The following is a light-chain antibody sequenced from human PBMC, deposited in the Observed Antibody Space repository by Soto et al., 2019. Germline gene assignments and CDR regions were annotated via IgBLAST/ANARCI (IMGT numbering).Light chain of an antibody. CDR2: GAS. CDR3: QQYGNSAWT. Sequence: EIVLTQSPATLSLSPGERATLSCRASQSVINYLAWYQQKPGQAPRLLIYGASSRATGIPDRFSGSGSGTDFTLTISRLEPEDFAVYYCQQYGNSAWTFGQGTKVDIK. CDR1: QSVINY. V-gene: IGKV3-20*01. J-gene: IGKJ1*01.